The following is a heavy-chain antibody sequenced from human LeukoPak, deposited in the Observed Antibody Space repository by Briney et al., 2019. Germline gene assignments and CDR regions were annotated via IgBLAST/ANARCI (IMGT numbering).Heavy chain of an antibody. CDR3: ARDMVRGVIDY. CDR2: IKQDGSEK. CDR1: GFSFRSYW. V-gene: IGHV3-7*01. J-gene: IGHJ4*02. D-gene: IGHD3-10*01. Sequence: GGSLRLSCEDSGFSFRSYWMSWVRQAPGKGLEWVANIKQDGSEKYYVDSVKGRFTISRDNAKNSLYLQMNSLRAEDTAVYYCARDMVRGVIDYWGQGTLVTVSS.